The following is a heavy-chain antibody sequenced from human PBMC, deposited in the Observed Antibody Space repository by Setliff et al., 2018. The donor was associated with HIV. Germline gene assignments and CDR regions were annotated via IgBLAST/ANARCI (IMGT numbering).Heavy chain of an antibody. CDR3: ARPPISMVRGVISYFDY. CDR2: IYYSGST. CDR1: GGSISSSSHY. Sequence: PSETLSLTCTVSGGSISSSSHYWGWIRQPPGKGLEWIGSIYYSGSTYYNPSLKSRVTVDTSKNQFSLKLSSVTAADTAVYYCARPPISMVRGVISYFDYWGQGTLVTVSS. D-gene: IGHD3-10*01. V-gene: IGHV4-39*01. J-gene: IGHJ4*02.